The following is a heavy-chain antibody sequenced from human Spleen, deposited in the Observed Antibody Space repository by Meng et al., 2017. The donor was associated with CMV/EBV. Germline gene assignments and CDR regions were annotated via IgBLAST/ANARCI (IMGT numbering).Heavy chain of an antibody. Sequence: GESLKISCAASGFTFSNAWMSWVRQAPGKGLEWVGRIKSKTDGGTTDYAAPVKGRFTISRDDSKNTLYLQMNSLKTEDTAVYYCARDKSNVIFGVVIAGYYGMDVWGQGTTVTVSS. CDR3: ARDKSNVIFGVVIAGYYGMDV. J-gene: IGHJ6*02. CDR1: GFTFSNAW. V-gene: IGHV3-15*01. D-gene: IGHD3-3*01. CDR2: IKSKTDGGTT.